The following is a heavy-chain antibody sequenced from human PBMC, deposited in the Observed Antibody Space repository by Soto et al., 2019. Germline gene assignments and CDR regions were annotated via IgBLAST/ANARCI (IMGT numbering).Heavy chain of an antibody. D-gene: IGHD3-22*01. CDR1: GGSISSGGYS. V-gene: IGHV4-30-2*01. CDR3: ARGAFDSSGYYPDY. Sequence: LSLTCAVSGGSISSGGYSWSWIRQPPGKGLEWIGYIYHSGSTYYNPSLKSRVTISVDRSKNQFSLKLSSVTAADTAVYYCARGAFDSSGYYPDYWGQGTLVTVSS. CDR2: IYHSGST. J-gene: IGHJ4*02.